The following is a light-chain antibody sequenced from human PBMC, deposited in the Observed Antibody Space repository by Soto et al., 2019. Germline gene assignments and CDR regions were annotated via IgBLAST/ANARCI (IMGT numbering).Light chain of an antibody. Sequence: DIHRAQSPSSLSASVGDRVTITCRASQSISSYLDWYQQKPGKAPKLLIYAASTWQSGVPSRFSGSGSGTDFTLTISSLQPEDFAAYYCQQFNGYPFTFGRGTKVDIK. V-gene: IGKV1-27*01. CDR3: QQFNGYPFT. CDR2: AAS. J-gene: IGKJ3*01. CDR1: QSISSY.